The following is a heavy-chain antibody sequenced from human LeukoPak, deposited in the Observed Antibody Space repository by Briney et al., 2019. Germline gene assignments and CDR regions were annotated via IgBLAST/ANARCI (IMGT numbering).Heavy chain of an antibody. CDR2: ISNSGSYT. Sequence: GGSLRLSCAASGFSFSDNYMSWIRQAPGKGLEWVSYISNSGSYTNYPDSVKGRFTISRDNAKNSLYLQMNSLRDEDTAVYYCAARTEYCSSTSCNDAFDIWGQGTMVTVSS. D-gene: IGHD2-2*01. CDR3: AARTEYCSSTSCNDAFDI. J-gene: IGHJ3*02. V-gene: IGHV3-11*03. CDR1: GFSFSDNY.